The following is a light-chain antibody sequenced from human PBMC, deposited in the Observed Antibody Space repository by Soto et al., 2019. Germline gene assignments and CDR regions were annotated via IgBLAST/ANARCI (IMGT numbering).Light chain of an antibody. J-gene: IGLJ2*01. V-gene: IGLV1-40*01. Sequence: QSVLTQPPSVSGAPGQRVTMSCTGSSSNVGAGYDVHWYQHLPGTAPKLLIYANNNRPSGVPDRFSGSKSGTSASLAISGLPAEDEADYYCQSYDSSLNSRVFGGGTKLTVL. CDR2: ANN. CDR1: SSNVGAGYD. CDR3: QSYDSSLNSRV.